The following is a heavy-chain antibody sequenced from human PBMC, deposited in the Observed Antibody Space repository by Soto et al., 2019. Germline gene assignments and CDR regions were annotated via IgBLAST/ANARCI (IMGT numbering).Heavy chain of an antibody. Sequence: SETLSLTCVVSGDSISRGGYSWTWIRQPPGKALEWIGNIYDSGSTSYNPSLKSRVTMSVDTSKNQFSLRLTSVTAADTAVYFCARGSSSYYDYGMDVWGQGTTVTVYS. V-gene: IGHV4-30-2*01. J-gene: IGHJ6*02. D-gene: IGHD6-6*01. CDR3: ARGSSSYYDYGMDV. CDR1: GDSISRGGYS. CDR2: IYDSGST.